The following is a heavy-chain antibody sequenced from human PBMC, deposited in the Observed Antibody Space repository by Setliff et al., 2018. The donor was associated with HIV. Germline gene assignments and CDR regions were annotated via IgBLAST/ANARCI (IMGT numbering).Heavy chain of an antibody. CDR3: ARDRHYSGLGSYGP. CDR1: GGSISSSSYY. CDR2: IYYSGST. V-gene: IGHV4-39*07. J-gene: IGHJ5*02. D-gene: IGHD3-10*01. Sequence: SETLSLTCTVSGGSISSSSYYWGWIRQPPGKGLEWIGSIYYSGSTYYNPSLKSRVTISVDTSRNQFSLRLTSVTAEDTAVYYCARDRHYSGLGSYGPWGPGTLVTVSS.